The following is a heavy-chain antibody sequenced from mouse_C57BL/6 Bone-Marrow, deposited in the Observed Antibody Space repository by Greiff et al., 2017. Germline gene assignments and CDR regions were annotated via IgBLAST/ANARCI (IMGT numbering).Heavy chain of an antibody. CDR1: GYTFTSYW. D-gene: IGHD2-5*01. CDR2: LNPSSGYT. V-gene: IGHV1-7*01. CDR3: ASYYSNYRPTMDY. Sequence: QVQLQPSGAELAKPGASVKLSCKASGYTFTSYWMHWVKQRPGQGLEWIGYLNPSSGYTKYNQKFKDKATLTADKSSSTAYMQLSSRTYEDSAFDYCASYYSNYRPTMDYWGQGTSGTVSS. J-gene: IGHJ4*01.